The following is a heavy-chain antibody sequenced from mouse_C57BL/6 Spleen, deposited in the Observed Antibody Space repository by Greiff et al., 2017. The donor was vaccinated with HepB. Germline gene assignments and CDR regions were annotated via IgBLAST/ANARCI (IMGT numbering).Heavy chain of an antibody. J-gene: IGHJ4*01. D-gene: IGHD3-3*01. V-gene: IGHV3-1*01. CDR3: ARDRGTGYAMDY. CDR2: ISYSGST. Sequence: EVQLQQSGPGMVKPSQSLSLTCTVTGYSITSGYDWHWIRHFPGNKLEWMGYISYSGSTNYNPSLKSRISITHDTSKNHFFLKLNSVTTEDTATYYCARDRGTGYAMDYWGQGTSVTVSS. CDR1: GYSITSGYD.